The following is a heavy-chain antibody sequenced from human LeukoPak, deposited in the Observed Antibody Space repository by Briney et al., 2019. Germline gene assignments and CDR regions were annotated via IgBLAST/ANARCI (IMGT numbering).Heavy chain of an antibody. J-gene: IGHJ6*02. CDR3: ARLLFYGMDV. Sequence: PGGSLRLSCAAPGFTFSSYSMNWVRQAPGKGLEWVSYISSSRSNTIYYADSVKGRFTISRDNAENSLYLQMNSLRDEDTAVYYCARLLFYGMDVWGQGTTVTVSS. CDR2: ISSSRSNTI. CDR1: GFTFSSYS. V-gene: IGHV3-48*02. D-gene: IGHD2/OR15-2a*01.